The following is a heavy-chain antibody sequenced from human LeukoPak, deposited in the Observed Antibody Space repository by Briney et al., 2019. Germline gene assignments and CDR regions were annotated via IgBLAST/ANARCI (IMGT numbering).Heavy chain of an antibody. V-gene: IGHV3-21*01. J-gene: IGHJ4*02. CDR1: GFTFSSYS. CDR2: ISSSSSYI. Sequence: TGGSLRLSCAASGFTFSSYSMNWVRQAPGKGLEWVSSISSSSSYIYYADSVKGRFTISRDNAKNSLYLQMNSLRAEDTAVYYCATRLNNWNDLFDYWGQETLVTVSS. D-gene: IGHD1-20*01. CDR3: ATRLNNWNDLFDY.